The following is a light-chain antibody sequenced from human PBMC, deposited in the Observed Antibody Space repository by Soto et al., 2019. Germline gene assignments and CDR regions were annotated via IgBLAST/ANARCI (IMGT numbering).Light chain of an antibody. J-gene: IGKJ1*01. CDR3: QQYNSYSTWT. Sequence: DIQMTQSPSTLYASVGDRVTITCRASQSISSWLAWYQQKPGKAPKLLIYKASSLESGVPSRFSGSGSGTEFTLTISSLQPDDFATYYCQQYNSYSTWTFGQGTMVDI. CDR2: KAS. V-gene: IGKV1-5*03. CDR1: QSISSW.